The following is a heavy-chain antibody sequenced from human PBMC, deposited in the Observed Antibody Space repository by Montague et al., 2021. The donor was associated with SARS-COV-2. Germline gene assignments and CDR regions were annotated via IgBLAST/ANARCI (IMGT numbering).Heavy chain of an antibody. J-gene: IGHJ4*02. CDR2: IYYSGST. CDR3: VEIVGAADY. CDR1: GGSISSSSYY. Sequence: SETLSLTCTVSGGSISSSSYYWGWIRQPPGKGLEWIGSIYYSGSTYYNSSLKSLVTISVDTSKNQFSLKLSSVTAANTAVYYCVEIVGAADYWGQGTLVTVSS. D-gene: IGHD1-26*01. V-gene: IGHV4-39*01.